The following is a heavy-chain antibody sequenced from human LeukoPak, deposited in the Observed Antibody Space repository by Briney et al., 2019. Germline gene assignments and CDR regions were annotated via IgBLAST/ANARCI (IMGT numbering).Heavy chain of an antibody. V-gene: IGHV4-59*01. CDR2: IYYSGST. J-gene: IGHJ4*02. CDR1: GGSISSYY. D-gene: IGHD1-26*01. Sequence: SETLSLTCTVSGGSISSYYWSWIRQPPGKGLEWIGYIYYSGSTNYNPPLKSRVTISVDTSKNQFSLKLSSVTAADTAVYYCARDSPSPDGYSGSFDYWGQGTLVTVSS. CDR3: ARDSPSPDGYSGSFDY.